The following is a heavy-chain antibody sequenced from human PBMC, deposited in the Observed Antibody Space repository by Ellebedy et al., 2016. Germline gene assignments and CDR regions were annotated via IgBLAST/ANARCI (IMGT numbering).Heavy chain of an antibody. CDR1: GYSFTSYW. Sequence: GESLKISCKGSGYSFTSYWIAWVRQMPGKGLEWMGIIYPDDSDARYSPSFQGQVTISADKSIATAYLQWSSLKASDTAIYYCARPRKEYSDDGFDYWGQGTLVTVSS. V-gene: IGHV5-51*01. D-gene: IGHD6-6*01. CDR3: ARPRKEYSDDGFDY. J-gene: IGHJ4*02. CDR2: IYPDDSDA.